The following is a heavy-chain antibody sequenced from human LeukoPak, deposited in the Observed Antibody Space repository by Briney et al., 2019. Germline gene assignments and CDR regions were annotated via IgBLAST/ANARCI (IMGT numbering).Heavy chain of an antibody. CDR1: GFTVINYA. J-gene: IGHJ4*02. Sequence: GGSLRLSCAASGFTVINYAMAWVRQAPGKGLEWVSAINGGNDATNYANSVKGRFTISRDNSKNTLYLQMNNLRAEDTAVYYCAKDLLRWSFDYWGQGSLVTVSS. D-gene: IGHD4-23*01. V-gene: IGHV3-23*01. CDR3: AKDLLRWSFDY. CDR2: INGGNDAT.